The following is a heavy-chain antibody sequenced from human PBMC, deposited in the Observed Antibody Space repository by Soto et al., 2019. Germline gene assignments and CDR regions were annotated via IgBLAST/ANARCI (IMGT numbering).Heavy chain of an antibody. Sequence: SETLSLTCTVSGGSISSSTSYRSWIRQPPGKGLEWIGNIYYSGRTYYNPSLKSRVTISVDTSKNQFSLKLSSVTAADTAVYFCARHLAVATDRSIDYWGQGTLVTVSS. CDR3: ARHLAVATDRSIDY. J-gene: IGHJ4*02. CDR1: GGSISSSTSY. V-gene: IGHV4-39*01. D-gene: IGHD6-19*01. CDR2: IYYSGRT.